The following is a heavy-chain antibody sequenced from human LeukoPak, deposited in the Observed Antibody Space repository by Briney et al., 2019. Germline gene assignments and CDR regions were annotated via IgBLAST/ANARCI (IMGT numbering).Heavy chain of an antibody. CDR1: GGSLSGNY. J-gene: IGHJ4*02. V-gene: IGHV4-34*01. CDR2: GTHDGVT. Sequence: PSETLSLTCAVHGGSLSGNYWSWIRQPPGKGLQWIGQGTHDGVTTYNPSLKSRATISVDTPRNQVSLKVTSLTAADTAVYYCARGLNILDYWGQGTLVTVSS. CDR3: ARGLNILDY.